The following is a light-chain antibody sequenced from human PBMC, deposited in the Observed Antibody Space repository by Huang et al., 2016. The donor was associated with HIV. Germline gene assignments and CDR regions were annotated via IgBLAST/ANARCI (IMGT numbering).Light chain of an antibody. CDR2: GAS. Sequence: DIQMSQSPSSLSAFVGDRATITCRASQSISYYLNWYQVKPGKAPKLVIYGASTLQSGVPSRFSGSGSGTDFTLTISSLQPEDVAIYYCQQTSSTLVTFGPGTKVDIK. CDR1: QSISYY. CDR3: QQTSSTLVT. V-gene: IGKV1-39*01. J-gene: IGKJ3*01.